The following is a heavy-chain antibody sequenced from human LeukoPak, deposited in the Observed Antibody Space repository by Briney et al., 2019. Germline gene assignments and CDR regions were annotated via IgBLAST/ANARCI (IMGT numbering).Heavy chain of an antibody. D-gene: IGHD2-21*01. CDR3: ARVLSYSPTNDAFDI. V-gene: IGHV4-59*08. Sequence: PSETLSLTCTVSGGSISSYYWSWIRQPPGKGLEWIGYIYYSGSTNYNPSLKSRVTISVDTSKNQFSLKLSSVTAADTAVYYCARVLSYSPTNDAFDIWGQGAMVTVSS. CDR2: IYYSGST. J-gene: IGHJ3*02. CDR1: GGSISSYY.